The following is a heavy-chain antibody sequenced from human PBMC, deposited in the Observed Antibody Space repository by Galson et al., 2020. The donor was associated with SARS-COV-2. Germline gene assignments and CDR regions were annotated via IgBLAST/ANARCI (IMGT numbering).Heavy chain of an antibody. CDR1: GFTFSSYW. D-gene: IGHD3-16*01. Sequence: ALHGESLKISCAASGFTFSSYWMHWVRQSPGKGLVWVSRIYSDGSSTSYADSVKGRFTISGDNAKNTLYLQMNRLRAEDTAVYYCARGDIRNDYVDYWGQGTLVTVAS. CDR3: ARGDIRNDYVDY. V-gene: IGHV3-74*01. J-gene: IGHJ4*02. CDR2: IYSDGSST.